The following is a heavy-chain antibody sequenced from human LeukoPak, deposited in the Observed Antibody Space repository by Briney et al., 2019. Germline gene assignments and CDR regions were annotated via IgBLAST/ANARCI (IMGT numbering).Heavy chain of an antibody. CDR1: GYSFTGSV. J-gene: IGHJ6*02. D-gene: IGHD5-12*01. CDR2: MYPNRGNT. Sequence: ASVKVSCKASGYSFTGSVLHSVRPATGRGVEWMGWMYPNRGNTHFAQQLQGRVTMTRNTSISTAYMELSSLGSEDTAVYDCARGKGGIFSGYDLYYYYGMDVWGQGNTVTVSS. V-gene: IGHV1-8*01. CDR3: ARGKGGIFSGYDLYYYYGMDV.